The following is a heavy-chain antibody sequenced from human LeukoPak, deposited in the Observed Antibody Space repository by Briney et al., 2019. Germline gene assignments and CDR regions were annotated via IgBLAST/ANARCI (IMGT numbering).Heavy chain of an antibody. CDR1: GGSISSGGYY. D-gene: IGHD5-24*01. CDR3: ARRRDGRWGWFDP. Sequence: SETLSLTCTVSGGSISSGGYYWSWIRQHPGKGLEWIGYIYTSGSTNYNPSLKSRVTISVDTSKNQFSLKLSSVTAADTAVYYCARRRDGRWGWFDPWGQGTLVTVSS. CDR2: IYTSGST. V-gene: IGHV4-61*08. J-gene: IGHJ5*02.